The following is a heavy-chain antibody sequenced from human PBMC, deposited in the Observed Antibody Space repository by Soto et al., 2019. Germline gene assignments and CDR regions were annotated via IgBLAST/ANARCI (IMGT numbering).Heavy chain of an antibody. V-gene: IGHV1-3*01. CDR3: ARVPPWGNSAGDYYIQHYDS. CDR1: GFTFTSYA. D-gene: IGHD3-10*01. Sequence: ASVKVSCKSSGFTFTSYAIHWLRQAPGQRPQWMGWINGGSGNTKYSQDFQGRVTFTSDTFATTAYLELSSLRSEDTAVYYCARVPPWGNSAGDYYIQHYDSWGQGTPVTVSS. CDR2: INGGSGNT. J-gene: IGHJ4*02.